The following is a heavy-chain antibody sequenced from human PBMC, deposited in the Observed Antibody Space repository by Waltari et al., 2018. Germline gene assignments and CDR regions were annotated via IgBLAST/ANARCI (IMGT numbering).Heavy chain of an antibody. D-gene: IGHD3-22*01. Sequence: EVQLVESGGGLVQPGGSLRLSCAASGFTVSSNYMSWVRQAPGKGLAWVSVIYSGGSTDSAASVKGRFTISRDNSKNTLYLQMNSRRAEDTAVYYCARDYYDSSGYRVFWFDPWGQGTLVTVSS. J-gene: IGHJ5*02. CDR1: GFTVSSNY. CDR2: IYSGGST. CDR3: ARDYYDSSGYRVFWFDP. V-gene: IGHV3-66*02.